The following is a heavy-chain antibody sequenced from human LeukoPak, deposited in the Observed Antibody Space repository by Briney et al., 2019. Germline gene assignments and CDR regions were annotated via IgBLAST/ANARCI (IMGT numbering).Heavy chain of an antibody. Sequence: GGSLRLSRAASGFPLSSYSMTWVRQAPGKGLEWVANIKPDGTTKFYVDSVKGRFTISRDNALNSLYLQMNSLRAEDTAIYYCARSIPYGTTWYGRSDYWGQGTLVTVSS. V-gene: IGHV3-7*03. CDR2: IKPDGTTK. J-gene: IGHJ4*02. CDR3: ARSIPYGTTWYGRSDY. D-gene: IGHD6-13*01. CDR1: GFPLSSYS.